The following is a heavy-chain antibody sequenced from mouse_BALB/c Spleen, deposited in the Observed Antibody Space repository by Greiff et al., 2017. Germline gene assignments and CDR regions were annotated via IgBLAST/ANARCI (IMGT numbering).Heavy chain of an antibody. V-gene: IGHV1S41*01. CDR2: IAPGSGST. CDR3: AKGGYGNYVGFAY. CDR1: GYTFTSYW. D-gene: IGHD2-10*02. Sequence: DLVKPGASVKLSCKASGYTFTSYWINWIKQRPGQGLEWIGRIAPGSGSTYYNEMFKGKATLTVDTSSSTAYIQLSSLSSDDSAVYFCAKGGYGNYVGFAYWGQGTLVTVSA. J-gene: IGHJ3*01.